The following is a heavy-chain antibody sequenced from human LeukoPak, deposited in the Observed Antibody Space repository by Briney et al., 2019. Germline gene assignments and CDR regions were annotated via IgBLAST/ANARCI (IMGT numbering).Heavy chain of an antibody. V-gene: IGHV4-4*07. J-gene: IGHJ4*02. Sequence: PSETLSLTCTVSGGSINSYYWTWIRQPAGKGLEWIGRIYTGGSTNYNPSLESRVTMSVDTSKNQFSLKLNSVTAADTAVYYCARDLIAAAGTGYWGQGTLVTVSS. CDR2: IYTGGST. CDR1: GGSINSYY. CDR3: ARDLIAAAGTGY. D-gene: IGHD6-13*01.